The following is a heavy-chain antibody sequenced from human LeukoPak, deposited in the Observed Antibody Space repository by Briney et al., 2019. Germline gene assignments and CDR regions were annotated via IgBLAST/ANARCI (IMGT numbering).Heavy chain of an antibody. Sequence: SETLSLTCAVYGGSFNGYYWSWIRHPPGKGLEWIGEINHSGSTNYNSSLKSRVTISVDTSKNQFSLKLSAVTAADTAIYYCARATLQLERRPFDYWGQGTLVTVSS. V-gene: IGHV4-34*01. CDR2: INHSGST. D-gene: IGHD1-1*01. J-gene: IGHJ4*02. CDR1: GGSFNGYY. CDR3: ARATLQLERRPFDY.